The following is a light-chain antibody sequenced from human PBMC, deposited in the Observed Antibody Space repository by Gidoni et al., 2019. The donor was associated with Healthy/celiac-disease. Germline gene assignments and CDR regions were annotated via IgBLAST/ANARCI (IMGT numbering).Light chain of an antibody. CDR2: AAS. CDR1: QSISSY. CDR3: QQSYSTPPT. Sequence: EIQMTQSPYSLSASVGERVTITCRASQSISSYLNWYQQKPGKAPKLLIYAASSLQSGVPSRFSGSGSGTDFTLTISSLQPEDFATYYCQQSYSTPPTFXXXTKVVIK. J-gene: IGKJ1*01. V-gene: IGKV1-39*01.